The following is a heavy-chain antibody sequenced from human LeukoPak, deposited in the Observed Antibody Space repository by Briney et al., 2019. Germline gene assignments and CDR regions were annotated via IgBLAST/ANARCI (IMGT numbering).Heavy chain of an antibody. Sequence: GGSLRLSCAASGLSFSSYWMTWVRQAPGKGLEWVAHIKQDGSEKYYVDSVKGRFTISRDNAKNSLYVQMNSLRAEDTAVYYCASWKTWITYFDYWGQGTLVTVSS. D-gene: IGHD1-1*01. V-gene: IGHV3-7*02. CDR2: IKQDGSEK. CDR1: GLSFSSYW. J-gene: IGHJ4*02. CDR3: ASWKTWITYFDY.